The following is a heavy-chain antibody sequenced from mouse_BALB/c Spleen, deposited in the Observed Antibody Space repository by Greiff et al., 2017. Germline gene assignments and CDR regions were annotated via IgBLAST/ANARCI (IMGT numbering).Heavy chain of an antibody. D-gene: IGHD6-1*01. CDR3: ARKGLYNHYFDY. CDR1: GYTFTSYN. CDR2: IYPGNGDT. Sequence: QVQLQQPGAELVKPGASVKMSCKASGYTFTSYNMHWVKQTPGQGLEWIGAIYPGNGDTSYNQKFKGKATLTADKSSSTAYMQLSSLTSEDSAVYYCARKGLYNHYFDYWGQGTTLTVSS. V-gene: IGHV1-12*01. J-gene: IGHJ2*01.